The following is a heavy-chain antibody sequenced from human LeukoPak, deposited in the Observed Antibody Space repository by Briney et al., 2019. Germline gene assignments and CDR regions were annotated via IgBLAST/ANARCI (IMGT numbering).Heavy chain of an antibody. D-gene: IGHD6-6*01. CDR2: ITRSSTTI. Sequence: GGSLRLSCAASGFNFSIYSMNWVRQAPGKGLEWVSYITRSSTTIYYADSVKGRFTISRDNAKNSLYLQMNSLRVEDTAVYYCAKDRDFYSSSSVGPDYWGQGTLVTVSS. J-gene: IGHJ4*02. V-gene: IGHV3-48*01. CDR1: GFNFSIYS. CDR3: AKDRDFYSSSSVGPDY.